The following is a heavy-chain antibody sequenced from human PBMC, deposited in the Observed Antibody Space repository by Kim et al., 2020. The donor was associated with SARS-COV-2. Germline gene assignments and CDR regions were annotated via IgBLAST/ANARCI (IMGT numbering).Heavy chain of an antibody. CDR3: ARDRQGDYVLDV. D-gene: IGHD3-10*02. Sequence: GGSLRLSCAASGFSFSSYSMNWVRQAPGKGLEWVSYIRSESSTIYYADSVKGRFTISRDSTKNSLYLQMTSLRDEDTAVYYCARDRQGDYVLDVWGQGTLVTVSS. J-gene: IGHJ4*02. CDR1: GFSFSSYS. V-gene: IGHV3-48*02. CDR2: IRSESSTI.